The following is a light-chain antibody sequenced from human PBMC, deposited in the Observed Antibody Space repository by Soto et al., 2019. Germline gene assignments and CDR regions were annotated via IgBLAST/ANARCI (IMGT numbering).Light chain of an antibody. V-gene: IGKV3-20*01. CDR1: QTVIKNY. J-gene: IGKJ1*01. CDR2: GAS. Sequence: ESVLTQSPGTLSLSPGERATLSCRASQTVIKNYLAWYQRKPGQAPRLLIYGASNRATGIPDRFSGSGSGTDFSLTITRLEPEDFAVYYCQQNDSSPSWTFGQGTKVDIK. CDR3: QQNDSSPSWT.